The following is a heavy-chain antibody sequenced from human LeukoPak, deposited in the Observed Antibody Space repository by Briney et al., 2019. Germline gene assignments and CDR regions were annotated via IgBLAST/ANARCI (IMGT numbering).Heavy chain of an antibody. J-gene: IGHJ4*02. Sequence: GGSLRLSCAASGFTFSGYDMHWVRQAPGKGLEWVAFIRDDGSNKYYTDSVKGRFTISRDNSKNTLYLQMNSLRPEDTAVYYCAKASAIDYWGQGTLVTVSS. CDR3: AKASAIDY. V-gene: IGHV3-30*02. CDR2: IRDDGSNK. CDR1: GFTFSGYD.